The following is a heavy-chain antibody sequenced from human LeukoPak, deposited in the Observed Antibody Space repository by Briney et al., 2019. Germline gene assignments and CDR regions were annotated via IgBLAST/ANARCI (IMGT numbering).Heavy chain of an antibody. Sequence: SSETLSLTCAVYGGSFSGYYWSWIRQPAGKGLEWIGRIYTSGSTNYNPSLKSRVTMSVDTSKNQFSLKLSPVTAADTAVYYCARDYYDSSGYRLGDYWGQGTLVTVSS. J-gene: IGHJ4*02. D-gene: IGHD3-22*01. CDR2: IYTSGST. CDR1: GGSFSGYY. V-gene: IGHV4-4*07. CDR3: ARDYYDSSGYRLGDY.